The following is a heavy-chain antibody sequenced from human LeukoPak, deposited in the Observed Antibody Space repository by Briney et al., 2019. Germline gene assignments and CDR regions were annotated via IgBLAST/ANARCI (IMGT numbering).Heavy chain of an antibody. Sequence: GASVKVSCKASGNTFTGYYMHWVRQAPGQRLEWMGWINAGNGNTKYSQKFQGRVTITRDTSASTAYMELSSLRSEDTAVYYCARVVAGYFDYWGQGTLVTVSS. D-gene: IGHD3-10*01. CDR1: GNTFTGYY. V-gene: IGHV1-3*01. J-gene: IGHJ4*02. CDR3: ARVVAGYFDY. CDR2: INAGNGNT.